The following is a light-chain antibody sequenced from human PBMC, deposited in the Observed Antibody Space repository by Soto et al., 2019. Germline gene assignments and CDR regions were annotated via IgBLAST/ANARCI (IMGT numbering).Light chain of an antibody. CDR1: QSVSSSY. CDR3: QQYNNWPPWT. CDR2: GAS. Sequence: EIVLTQSPGTLSLSPGERAPLSCRARQSVSSSYLAWYQQKRGQAPRLLVYGASSRATGIPDRFSGSGSGTEFTLTISSLQSEDFAVYYCQQYNNWPPWTFGQGTKVDIK. V-gene: IGKV3-20*01. J-gene: IGKJ1*01.